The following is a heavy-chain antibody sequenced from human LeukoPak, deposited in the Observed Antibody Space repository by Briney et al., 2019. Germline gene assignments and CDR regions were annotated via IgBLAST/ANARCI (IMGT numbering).Heavy chain of an antibody. V-gene: IGHV4-39*01. Sequence: SETLSLTCTVSGGSISSSSYYWGWIRQPPGKGLEWIGSIYYSGSTYYNPSLKGRVTISVDTSKNQFSLKLSSVTAADTAVYYCARQGTGSTLVYWGQGTLVTVSS. CDR2: IYYSGST. CDR1: GGSISSSSYY. D-gene: IGHD1-14*01. J-gene: IGHJ4*02. CDR3: ARQGTGSTLVY.